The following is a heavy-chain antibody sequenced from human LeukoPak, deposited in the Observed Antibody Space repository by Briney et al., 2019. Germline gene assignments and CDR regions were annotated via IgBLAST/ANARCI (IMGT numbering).Heavy chain of an antibody. CDR3: AKDPARLLFSRDAFDI. CDR1: GFTFSDYY. Sequence: SGGSLRLSCAASGFTFSDYYMSWIRQAPGKGLEWVSYISNSGYTIYYADSVKGRFTISRDNAKNSLYLQMNSLRAEDTAVYYCAKDPARLLFSRDAFDIWGQGTMVTVSS. D-gene: IGHD3-10*02. V-gene: IGHV3-11*01. CDR2: ISNSGYTI. J-gene: IGHJ3*02.